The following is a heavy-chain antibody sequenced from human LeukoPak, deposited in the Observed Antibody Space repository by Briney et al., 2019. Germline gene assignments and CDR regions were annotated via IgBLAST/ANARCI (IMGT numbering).Heavy chain of an antibody. D-gene: IGHD6-19*01. J-gene: IGHJ4*02. Sequence: SGPALVKPTQTRTLTSTFSGFSLSTSGMCVSWIRQPPGKALEWLARTAWDDDKYYTTSLKTRLTISKDTPKNQVVLTMTNMDPVDTATYYCARIQGVAGTLGEFDYWGQGTLVNVSS. V-gene: IGHV2-70*11. CDR2: TAWDDDK. CDR3: ARIQGVAGTLGEFDY. CDR1: GFSLSTSGMC.